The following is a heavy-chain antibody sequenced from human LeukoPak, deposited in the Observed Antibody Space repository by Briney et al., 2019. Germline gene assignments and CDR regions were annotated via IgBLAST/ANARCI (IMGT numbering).Heavy chain of an antibody. CDR2: IYYSGST. J-gene: IGHJ4*02. CDR1: GGSISSSSYY. CDR3: ARHLRAGIFGVVKRGSYYFDY. Sequence: NPSETLSLTCTVSGGSISSSSYYWGWIRQPPGKGLEWIGSIYYSGSTYYNPSLKSRVTISVDTSKNQFSLKLSSVTAADTAVYYCARHLRAGIFGVVKRGSYYFDYWGQGTLVTVSS. V-gene: IGHV4-39*01. D-gene: IGHD3-3*01.